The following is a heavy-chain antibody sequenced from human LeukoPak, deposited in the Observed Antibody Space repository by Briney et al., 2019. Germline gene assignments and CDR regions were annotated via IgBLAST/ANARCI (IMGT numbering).Heavy chain of an antibody. CDR2: FYHGGST. CDR1: GYSISAGYY. D-gene: IGHD1-1*01. V-gene: IGHV4-38-2*02. Sequence: SETLSLTCTVSGYSISAGYYWDWIRQPPGKGLEWIGTFYHGGSTYYNPSLKSRVTISVDTSKNQFSLNLTSVTAADTAVYYCASMTTASVYYYMDVWGKGTTVTVSS. J-gene: IGHJ6*03. CDR3: ASMTTASVYYYMDV.